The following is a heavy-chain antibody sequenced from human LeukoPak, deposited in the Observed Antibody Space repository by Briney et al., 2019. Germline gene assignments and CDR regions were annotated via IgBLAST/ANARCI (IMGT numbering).Heavy chain of an antibody. CDR3: AKRFRGSSGLYYFDY. Sequence: PGGSLRLSCAVSGFTFSSYWMHWVRQAPGQGLEWVSAIRGSGDSTYYADSVKGRFTISRDNSKNTLYLQMNSLRAEDTAIYYCAKRFRGSSGLYYFDYWGQGTLVTVSS. J-gene: IGHJ4*02. CDR1: GFTFSSYW. D-gene: IGHD6-13*01. V-gene: IGHV3-23*01. CDR2: IRGSGDST.